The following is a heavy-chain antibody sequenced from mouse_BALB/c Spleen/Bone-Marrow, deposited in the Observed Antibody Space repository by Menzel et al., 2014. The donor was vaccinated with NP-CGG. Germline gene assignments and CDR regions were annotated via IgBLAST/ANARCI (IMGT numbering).Heavy chain of an antibody. CDR1: GYTFXSYY. J-gene: IGHJ3*01. Sequence: VQLQQSGAELVKPGASVKLSCKASGYTFXSYYMYWVKQRPGQGLEWIGGINPSNGGTNLNEKFKSKATLTVDKSSSTAYMQLSSLTSEDSAVYYCTRGDDYDEEFAYWGQGTLVTVSA. CDR2: INPSNGGT. CDR3: TRGDDYDEEFAY. D-gene: IGHD2-4*01. V-gene: IGHV1S81*02.